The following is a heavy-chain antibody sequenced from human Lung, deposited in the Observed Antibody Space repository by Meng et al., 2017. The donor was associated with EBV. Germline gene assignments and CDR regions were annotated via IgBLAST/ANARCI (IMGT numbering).Heavy chain of an antibody. J-gene: IGHJ4*02. D-gene: IGHD5-24*01. CDR2: ISSRGGYT. V-gene: IGHV3-11*05. CDR3: ARAHGLNDY. Sequence: QLQWVESGGGLVKSGGSLRLSCVASGFTFSDYYMTWIRQAPGKGLEWLSYISSRGGYTDSADSVKGRFTISRDNAKNSVYLQMNSLRPDDTAVYYCARAHGLNDYWGLGTLVTVSS. CDR1: GFTFSDYY.